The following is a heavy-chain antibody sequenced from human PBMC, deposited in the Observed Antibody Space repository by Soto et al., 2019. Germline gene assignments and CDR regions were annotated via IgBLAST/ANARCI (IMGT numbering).Heavy chain of an antibody. CDR3: AKENYSYYYGMDV. CDR2: ISYDGSNK. J-gene: IGHJ6*01. V-gene: IGHV3-30*18. CDR1: GLTFSSYG. Sequence: GSLRVSSAAAGLTFSSYGMLWVRQAPGKGLEGVAVISYDGSNKYYADSVKGRFTISRDNSKNTLYRQMNSLRAEDTAVYYWAKENYSYYYGMDVWGQGTTVTVSS.